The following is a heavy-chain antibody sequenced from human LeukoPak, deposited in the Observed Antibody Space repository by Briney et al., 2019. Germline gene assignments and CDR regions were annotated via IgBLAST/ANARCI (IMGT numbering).Heavy chain of an antibody. D-gene: IGHD1-26*01. J-gene: IGHJ5*02. CDR1: GGTFSSYA. V-gene: IGHV1-69*05. CDR3: VRGGVGATTNWFDP. Sequence: ATSVKVSCKASGGTFSSYAISWVRQAPGQGLEWMGGIIPIFGTANYAQKFQGRVTITTDESTSTAYMELSSLRSEDTAVYYCVRGGVGATTNWFDPWGQGTLVTVSS. CDR2: IIPIFGTA.